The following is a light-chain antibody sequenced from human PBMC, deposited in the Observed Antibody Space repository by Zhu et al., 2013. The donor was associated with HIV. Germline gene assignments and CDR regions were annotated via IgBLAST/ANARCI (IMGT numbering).Light chain of an antibody. V-gene: IGKV1-12*01. Sequence: DIQMTQSPSSVSASVGDRVSFTCRASQHISSRLAWYQQKAGKAPNLLIYAASTRRSVVPSRFSGRGSGREYTLTIDSLQPEDFATYYCQHVNNNAAFGPGTKVDV. CDR2: AAS. J-gene: IGKJ3*01. CDR3: QHVNNNAA. CDR1: QHISSR.